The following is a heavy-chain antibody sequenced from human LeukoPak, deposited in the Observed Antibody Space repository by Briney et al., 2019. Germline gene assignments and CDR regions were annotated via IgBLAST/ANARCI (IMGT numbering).Heavy chain of an antibody. CDR1: GFTFSSYG. V-gene: IGHV3-30*02. CDR2: IRYDGSNK. J-gene: IGHJ4*02. CDR3: AKGPGSYSDFDY. Sequence: GGSLRLSCAASGFTFSSYGMHWVRQAPGKGLEWVAFIRYDGSNKYYADSVKGRFTISRDNSKNTLYLQMNSLRAEDTAMYYCAKGPGSYSDFDYWGQGTLVTVSS. D-gene: IGHD1-26*01.